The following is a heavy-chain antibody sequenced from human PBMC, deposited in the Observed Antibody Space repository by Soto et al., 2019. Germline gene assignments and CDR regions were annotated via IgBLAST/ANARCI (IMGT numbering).Heavy chain of an antibody. CDR2: INRASIYI. D-gene: IGHD4-17*01. V-gene: IGHV3-21*01. CDR3: ARRTVTTYHYFDY. CDR1: GFTFSTYD. Sequence: GGSLRLSCVASGFTFSTYDMNWVRQAPGKGLEWVSSINRASIYIYYADSVRGRFTISRDNAKNSLYPQMDSLRVEDTAVYYCARRTVTTYHYFDYWGQGTLVTVSS. J-gene: IGHJ4*02.